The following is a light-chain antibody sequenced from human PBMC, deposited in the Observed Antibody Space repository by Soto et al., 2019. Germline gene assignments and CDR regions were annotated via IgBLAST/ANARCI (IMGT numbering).Light chain of an antibody. Sequence: DLQMTQSPSTLSASEGDRVSITCRASQNISDWLAWYQQKPGQAPKLLIYDASRLERGVPSRFSGSGSGTEFTLTISSLQPDDFATYYCQQYNSYSPSWTFGQGTTVEIK. J-gene: IGKJ1*01. CDR1: QNISDW. CDR2: DAS. V-gene: IGKV1-5*01. CDR3: QQYNSYSPSWT.